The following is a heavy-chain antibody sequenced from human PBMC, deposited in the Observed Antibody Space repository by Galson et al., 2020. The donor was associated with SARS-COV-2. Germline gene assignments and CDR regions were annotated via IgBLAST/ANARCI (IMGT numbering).Heavy chain of an antibody. CDR1: GYTFTSYG. J-gene: IGHJ6*02. D-gene: IGHD1-26*01. V-gene: IGHV1-18*04. CDR2: ISAYNGNT. CDR3: ARDYGGYTVRGYYYYGMDV. Sequence: ASVKVSCKASGYTFTSYGISWVRQAPGQGLEWMGWISAYNGNTNYAQKLQGRVTMTTDTSTSTAYMELRSLRSDDTAVYYCARDYGGYTVRGYYYYGMDVWGQGTTVTVSS.